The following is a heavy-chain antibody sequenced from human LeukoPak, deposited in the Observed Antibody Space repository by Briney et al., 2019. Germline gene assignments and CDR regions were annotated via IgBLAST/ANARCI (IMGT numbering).Heavy chain of an antibody. CDR2: ISGSTGTT. CDR3: AKYPYGGGCNYFNY. CDR1: GFTVSNNY. D-gene: IGHD2-8*02. J-gene: IGHJ4*02. V-gene: IGHV3-23*01. Sequence: GGSLRLSCAASGFTVSNNYMSWVCQAPGKGLEWVSGISGSTGTTYYADSVKGRFTISRDNSKNTLYLQLNSLRAEDTAVYYCAKYPYGGGCNYFNYWGQGTLVTVSS.